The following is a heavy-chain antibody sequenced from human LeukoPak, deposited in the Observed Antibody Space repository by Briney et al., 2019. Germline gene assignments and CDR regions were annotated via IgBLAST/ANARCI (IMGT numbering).Heavy chain of an antibody. CDR3: ARDPLPRGAGATYYYYYYMDV. D-gene: IGHD1-26*01. V-gene: IGHV1-46*01. J-gene: IGHJ6*03. CDR1: GYTFTSYY. Sequence: ASVKVSCKASGYTFTSYYMHWVRQAPGQGLEWMGIINPSGGSTSYAQKFQGRVTMTRDMSTSTVYMELSSLRSEDTAVYYCARDPLPRGAGATYYYYYYMDVWGKGTTVTVSS. CDR2: INPSGGST.